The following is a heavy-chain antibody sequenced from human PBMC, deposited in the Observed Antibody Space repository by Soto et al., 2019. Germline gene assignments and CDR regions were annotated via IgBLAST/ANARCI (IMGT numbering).Heavy chain of an antibody. CDR1: GFTFSSYS. D-gene: IGHD3-9*01. CDR2: ISSSSSYI. J-gene: IGHJ4*02. CDR3: ARDSDILTVYCGRTYCSDY. Sequence: GGSLRLSCAASGFTFSSYSMNWVRQAPGKGLEWVSSISSSSSYIYYADSVKGRFTISRDNAKNSLYLQMNSLRAEDTAVYYCARDSDILTVYCGRTYCSDYRGRGSRVT. V-gene: IGHV3-21*01.